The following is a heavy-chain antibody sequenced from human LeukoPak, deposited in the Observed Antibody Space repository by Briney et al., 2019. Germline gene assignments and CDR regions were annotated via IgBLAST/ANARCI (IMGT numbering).Heavy chain of an antibody. J-gene: IGHJ4*02. Sequence: GGSLRLPCAASGFAFSSYTMGWVRQAPGKGLEWVSAISGSGGSTYYADSVKGRFTISRDNSKNTLYVQMNSLRAEDTAVYYCAKKTSYCGGDCYPYYFDHWGQGTLVTVSS. CDR1: GFAFSSYT. CDR3: AKKTSYCGGDCYPYYFDH. D-gene: IGHD2-21*02. CDR2: ISGSGGST. V-gene: IGHV3-23*01.